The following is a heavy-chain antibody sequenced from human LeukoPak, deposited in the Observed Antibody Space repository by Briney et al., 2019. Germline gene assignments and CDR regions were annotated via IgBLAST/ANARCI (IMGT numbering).Heavy chain of an antibody. J-gene: IGHJ4*02. CDR3: ITPLPYSAQ. D-gene: IGHD2-21*01. CDR1: GFTFSNAY. CDR2: IEPKTDGETT. V-gene: IGHV3-15*07. Sequence: GGSLRLSCAASGFTFSNAYMNWVRQAPGKGLEWVGRIEPKTDGETTEYAAPVKDKFSISRDDSNSLMSLQMNSLKTEDTAVYYCITPLPYSAQGGQGTLVTLSS.